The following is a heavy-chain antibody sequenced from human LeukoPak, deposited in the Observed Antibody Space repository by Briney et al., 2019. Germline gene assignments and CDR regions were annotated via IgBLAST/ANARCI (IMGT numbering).Heavy chain of an antibody. Sequence: PSETLSLTRSVSGGSMKNSFWRWIRQPPGKGLEWIGYMSDTGITNSNPSLKSRVTFSIDTSKDHFYLKLRSVTAADTAPYFCARNRFQLSGAYWFDPWGRGTLVTVSS. CDR1: GGSMKNSF. CDR2: MSDTGIT. D-gene: IGHD2/OR15-2a*01. V-gene: IGHV4-59*01. J-gene: IGHJ5*02. CDR3: ARNRFQLSGAYWFDP.